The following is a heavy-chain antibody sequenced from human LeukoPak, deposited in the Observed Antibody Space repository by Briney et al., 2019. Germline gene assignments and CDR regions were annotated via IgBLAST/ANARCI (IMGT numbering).Heavy chain of an antibody. V-gene: IGHV3-74*01. J-gene: IGHJ6*02. Sequence: GGSLRLSCAASGFTLSSYWIHWVRQAPGKGLVWVSRINSDGRRTTYADSVKGRFTISRDNAKNTLYLQMNSLRTEDTAVYYCAKTTGRADYNSDGGYYGLDVWGQGTTVTVSS. D-gene: IGHD4-11*01. CDR1: GFTLSSYW. CDR3: AKTTGRADYNSDGGYYGLDV. CDR2: INSDGRRT.